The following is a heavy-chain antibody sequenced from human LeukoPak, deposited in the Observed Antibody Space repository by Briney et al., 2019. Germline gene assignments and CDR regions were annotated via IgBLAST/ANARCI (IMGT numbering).Heavy chain of an antibody. V-gene: IGHV3-30*02. D-gene: IGHD6-13*01. CDR1: GFIFSSYG. CDR3: AREYSSSWFNWFDP. Sequence: EGSLRLSCAASGFIFSSYGMHWVRQAPGKGLEWVAFIRYDGRNKYYADSVKGRFTISRDNSKNTLYLQMGSLRAEDMAVYYCAREYSSSWFNWFDPWGQGTLVTVSS. CDR2: IRYDGRNK. J-gene: IGHJ5*02.